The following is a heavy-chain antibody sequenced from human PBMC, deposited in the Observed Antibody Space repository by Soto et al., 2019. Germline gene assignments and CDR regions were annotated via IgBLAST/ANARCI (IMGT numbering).Heavy chain of an antibody. D-gene: IGHD6-19*01. CDR1: GYTFTGYY. CDR3: ARGTPYGTGGPRIAVAGTKFDY. V-gene: IGHV1-2*02. CDR2: INANSGGT. J-gene: IGHJ4*02. Sequence: QVQLVQSGAEVKKPGASVKVSCKASGYTFTGYYMHWVRQAPGQGLEWMGWINANSGGTNYAKKLQGRVTMTRDTSISTAYMELSRLRADDTAVYYCARGTPYGTGGPRIAVAGTKFDYWGQGTLVTVSS.